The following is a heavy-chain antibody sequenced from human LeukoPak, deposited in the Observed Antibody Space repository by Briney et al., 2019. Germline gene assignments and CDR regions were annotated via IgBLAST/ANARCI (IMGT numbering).Heavy chain of an antibody. CDR1: GYTFTSYG. Sequence: GASVKVSCKASGYTFTSYGISWVRQAPGQGLEWMGWIGAYNGNTNYAQKLQGRVTMTTDTSTSTAYMELRSLRSDDTAVYYCATRGDSSSAQEAFDYWGQGTLVTVSS. D-gene: IGHD3-10*01. V-gene: IGHV1-18*01. CDR2: IGAYNGNT. CDR3: ATRGDSSSAQEAFDY. J-gene: IGHJ4*02.